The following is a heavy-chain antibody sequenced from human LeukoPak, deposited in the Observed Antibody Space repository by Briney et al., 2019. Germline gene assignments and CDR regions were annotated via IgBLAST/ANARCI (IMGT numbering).Heavy chain of an antibody. Sequence: SVKVSCKASGGTFSSYAISWVRQAPGQGLEWMGGIIPIFGTANYAQKFQGRVTITADESTSTAYMELSSLRPEDTAVNYCARGEDIVVVQNWFDPWGQGTLVTVSS. D-gene: IGHD2-2*01. V-gene: IGHV1-69*13. CDR1: GGTFSSYA. CDR3: ARGEDIVVVQNWFDP. J-gene: IGHJ5*02. CDR2: IIPIFGTA.